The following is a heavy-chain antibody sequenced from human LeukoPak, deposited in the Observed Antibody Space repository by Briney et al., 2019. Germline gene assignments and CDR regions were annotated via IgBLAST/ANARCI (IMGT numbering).Heavy chain of an antibody. CDR3: ARGAGDSSGWFNYYCYYMDV. CDR2: MNPNSGNT. CDR1: GYTFTSYD. V-gene: IGHV1-8*03. J-gene: IGHJ6*03. D-gene: IGHD6-19*01. Sequence: ASVKVSCKASGYTFTSYDINWVRQATGQGLEWMGWMNPNSGNTGYAQKFQGRVTITRNTSISTAYMELSSLRSEDTAVYYCARGAGDSSGWFNYYCYYMDVWGKGTTVTVSS.